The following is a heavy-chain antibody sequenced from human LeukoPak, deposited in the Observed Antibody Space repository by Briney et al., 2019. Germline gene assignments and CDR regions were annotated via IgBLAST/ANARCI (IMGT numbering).Heavy chain of an antibody. CDR1: GFTFSSYA. CDR3: ARGIFGCFDY. V-gene: IGHV3-30-3*01. CDR2: ISYDGSNK. J-gene: IGHJ4*02. D-gene: IGHD3-3*01. Sequence: GGSLRLSCAASGFTFSSYAMHGVRQAPGKGLEWVAVISYDGSNKYYADSVKGRFTISRDNSKNTLYLQMNSLRAEDTAVYYCARGIFGCFDYWGQGTLVTVSS.